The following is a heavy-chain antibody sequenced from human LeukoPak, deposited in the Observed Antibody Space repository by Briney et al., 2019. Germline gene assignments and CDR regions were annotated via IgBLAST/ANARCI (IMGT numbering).Heavy chain of an antibody. V-gene: IGHV4-34*01. CDR2: INHSGST. CDR1: GGSFSGYY. D-gene: IGHD4-17*01. CDR3: ARLIAGKLTTVTTTYYFDY. Sequence: SETLSLTCAVYGGSFSGYYGSWIRQPPGKGLEWIGEINHSGSTNYNPSLKSRVTISVDTSKNQFSLKLSSVTAADTAVYYCARLIAGKLTTVTTTYYFDYWGQGTLVTVSS. J-gene: IGHJ4*02.